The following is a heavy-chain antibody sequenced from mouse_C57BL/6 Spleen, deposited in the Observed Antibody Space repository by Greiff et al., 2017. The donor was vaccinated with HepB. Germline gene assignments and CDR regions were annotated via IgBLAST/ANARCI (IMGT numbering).Heavy chain of an antibody. D-gene: IGHD3-2*02. CDR2: ISNGGGST. CDR3: ARLDSSALYAMDY. V-gene: IGHV5-12*01. J-gene: IGHJ4*01. CDR1: GFTFSDYY. Sequence: EVQLVESGGGLVQPGGSLKLSCAASGFTFSDYYMYWVRQTPEKRLEWVAYISNGGGSTYYPDTVKGRFTISRDNAKNTLYLQMSRLKSEDTAMYYCARLDSSALYAMDYWGQGTSVTVSS.